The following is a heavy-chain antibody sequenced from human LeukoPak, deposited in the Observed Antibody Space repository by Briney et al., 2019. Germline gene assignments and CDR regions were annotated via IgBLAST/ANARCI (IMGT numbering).Heavy chain of an antibody. CDR2: ISSSSSYI. Sequence: GGSLRLSCAASGFTFSSYSMNWVRQAPGKGLEWVSSISSSSSYIYYADSVKGRFTISRDNAKNSLYLQMNSLRAEDTAVYYCARDRSYIDCGGDCYGIDAFDIWGQGTMVTVSS. D-gene: IGHD2-21*02. V-gene: IGHV3-21*01. J-gene: IGHJ3*02. CDR3: ARDRSYIDCGGDCYGIDAFDI. CDR1: GFTFSSYS.